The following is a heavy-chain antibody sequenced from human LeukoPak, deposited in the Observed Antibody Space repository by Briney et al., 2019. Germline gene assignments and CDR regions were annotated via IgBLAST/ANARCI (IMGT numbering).Heavy chain of an antibody. D-gene: IGHD3-16*01. CDR1: GFTFSSSA. CDR3: ARGGGLDV. CDR2: INHNGNVN. J-gene: IGHJ6*02. V-gene: IGHV3-7*03. Sequence: GGSLRLSCAASGFTFSSSAMSWVRQAPGKGLEWVASINHNGNVNYYVDSVKGRFTISRDNTKNSLYLQMSNLRAEDTAVYFCARGGGLDVWGQGATVTVSS.